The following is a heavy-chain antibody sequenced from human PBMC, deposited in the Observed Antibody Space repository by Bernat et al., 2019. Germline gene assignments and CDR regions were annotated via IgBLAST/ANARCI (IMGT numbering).Heavy chain of an antibody. CDR3: ARDQVPAAIPDYYYYGMDV. J-gene: IGHJ6*02. Sequence: QLQLQESGPGLVKPSETLSLTCTVPGGSISSSSYYWGWIRQPPGKGLEWIGSIYYSGSTYYNPPLKSRVTISVDTSKNQFSLKLSSVTAADTAVYYCARDQVPAAIPDYYYYGMDVWGQGTTVTVSS. CDR1: GGSISSSSYY. CDR2: IYYSGST. D-gene: IGHD2-2*02. V-gene: IGHV4-39*02.